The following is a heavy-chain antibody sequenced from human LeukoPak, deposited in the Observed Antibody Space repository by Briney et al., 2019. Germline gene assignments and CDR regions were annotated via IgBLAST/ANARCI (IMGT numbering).Heavy chain of an antibody. CDR3: ARATHGY. J-gene: IGHJ4*02. Sequence: PSETLSLTCAVYGGSFSGYYWSWIRQPPGKGLEWIGEIDHSGSTNYNPSLKSRVTISVDTSKNQFSLKLSSVTAADTAVYYCARATHGYWGQGTLVTVSS. CDR2: IDHSGST. CDR1: GGSFSGYY. V-gene: IGHV4-34*01.